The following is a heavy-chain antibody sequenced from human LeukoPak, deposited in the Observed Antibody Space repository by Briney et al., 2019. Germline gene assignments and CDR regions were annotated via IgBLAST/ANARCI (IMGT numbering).Heavy chain of an antibody. Sequence: VASVKVSCKASGFTFTSSAVQWVRQARGQRLEWIGWIVVGSGNTNYAQKFQERVTITRDMSTSTAYMELSSLRAEDTAVYYCAAPLNRQKPSPFDYWGQGTLVTVSS. J-gene: IGHJ4*02. V-gene: IGHV1-58*01. CDR3: AAPLNRQKPSPFDY. D-gene: IGHD1-14*01. CDR2: IVVGSGNT. CDR1: GFTFTSSA.